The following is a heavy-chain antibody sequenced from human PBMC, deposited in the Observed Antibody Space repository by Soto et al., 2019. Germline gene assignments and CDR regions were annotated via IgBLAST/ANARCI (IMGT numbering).Heavy chain of an antibody. CDR3: ASVTRTCISTSCYRYYYGMDV. CDR2: IYYSGST. Sequence: SETLSLTCTVSGCSISGYYWSWIPQPPGKGPEWIGYIYYSGSTNYNPSLKSRVTISVDTSKNQFSLKLSSVTAADTAVYYCASVTRTCISTSCYRYYYGMDVWGQGTTVTVSS. D-gene: IGHD2-2*02. J-gene: IGHJ6*02. V-gene: IGHV4-59*01. CDR1: GCSISGYY.